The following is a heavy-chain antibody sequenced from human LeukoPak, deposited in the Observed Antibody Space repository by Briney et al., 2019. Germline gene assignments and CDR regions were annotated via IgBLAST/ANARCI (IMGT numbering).Heavy chain of an antibody. J-gene: IGHJ4*02. CDR3: ARETPGGDGYTDY. D-gene: IGHD5-24*01. CDR1: GGSTSSYY. CDR2: IYYSGST. V-gene: IGHV4-59*01. Sequence: PSETLSLTCTVSGGSTSSYYWSWIRQPPGKGLEWIGYIYYSGSTNYNPSLKSRVTISVDTSKNQFSLKLSSVTAADTAVYYCARETPGGDGYTDYWGQGTLVTVSS.